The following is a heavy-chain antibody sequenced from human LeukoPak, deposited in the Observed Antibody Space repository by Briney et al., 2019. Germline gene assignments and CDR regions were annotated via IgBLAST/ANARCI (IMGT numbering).Heavy chain of an antibody. CDR1: GGSFSGYY. CDR3: ARGDGITGTQGRLDY. D-gene: IGHD1-20*01. V-gene: IGHV4-34*01. CDR2: INHSGST. J-gene: IGHJ4*02. Sequence: PSETLSLTCAVYGGSFSGYYWGWIRQPPGKGLEWIGEINHSGSTNYNPSLKSRVTISVDTSKNQFSLKLSSVTAADTAVYYCARGDGITGTQGRLDYWGQGTLVTASS.